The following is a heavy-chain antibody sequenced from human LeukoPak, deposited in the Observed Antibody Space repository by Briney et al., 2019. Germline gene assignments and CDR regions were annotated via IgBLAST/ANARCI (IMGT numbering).Heavy chain of an antibody. CDR2: ISSSRSYI. CDR1: GFTFSSYS. CDR3: ASLSGVWDTGDKKWFDP. V-gene: IGHV3-21*01. Sequence: AGGSLRLSCAASGFTFSSYSMNWVRQAPGKGLEWVSSISSSRSYIYYADSVKGRFTISRDNAKNSLYLQMNSLRAEDTAVYYCASLSGVWDTGDKKWFDPWGQGTLVTVSS. J-gene: IGHJ5*02. D-gene: IGHD2-8*02.